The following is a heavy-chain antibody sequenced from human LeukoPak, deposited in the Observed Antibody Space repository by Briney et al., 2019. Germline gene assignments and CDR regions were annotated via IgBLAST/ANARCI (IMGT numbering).Heavy chain of an antibody. J-gene: IGHJ2*01. Sequence: ASVKVSCKASGGTFSSYAISWVRQAPGQRLEWVGGSIPIFGTANYAQKFQGRVTNTADESTSTAYIELSSLRSEDTAVYYCARWNGYFDLWGRGTLVTVSS. CDR3: ARWNGYFDL. D-gene: IGHD1-1*01. CDR1: GGTFSSYA. CDR2: SIPIFGTA. V-gene: IGHV1-69*13.